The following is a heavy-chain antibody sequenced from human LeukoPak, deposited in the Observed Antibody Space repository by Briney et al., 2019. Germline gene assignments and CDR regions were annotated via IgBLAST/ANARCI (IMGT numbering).Heavy chain of an antibody. CDR1: GASTSSSY. CDR2: IANNGDS. V-gene: IGHV4-59*01. CDR3: TRGTRAPDS. J-gene: IGHJ4*02. Sequence: PSETLSLTCSVSGASTSSSYWSWIRRPPGRGLELIAYIANNGDSNYHPSLKSRVTVSLDTSKNQLSLRVTSVTAADTAVYFCTRGTRAPDSWGQGTLVTVSS. D-gene: IGHD3/OR15-3a*01.